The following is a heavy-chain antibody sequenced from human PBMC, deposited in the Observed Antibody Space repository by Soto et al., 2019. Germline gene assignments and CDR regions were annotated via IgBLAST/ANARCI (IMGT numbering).Heavy chain of an antibody. CDR1: GFTFSSYG. V-gene: IGHV3-33*01. CDR2: IWYDGSNK. D-gene: IGHD6-13*01. Sequence: QVQLVESGGGVVQPGRSLRLSCAASGFTFSSYGMHWVRQAPGKGLEWVAVIWYDGSNKYYADSVKGRFTISRDNSKNTLYLQMNSLRAEDTAVYYCARSQSSSWYYFDYWGQGNLVTVSS. CDR3: ARSQSSSWYYFDY. J-gene: IGHJ4*02.